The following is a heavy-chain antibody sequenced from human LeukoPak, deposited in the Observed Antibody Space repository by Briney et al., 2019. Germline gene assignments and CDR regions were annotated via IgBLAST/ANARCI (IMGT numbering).Heavy chain of an antibody. Sequence: SETLSLTCTVSGGSISSGSYYWGWTRQPPGKGLEWIWYIYYSGSTNLNPSLKSRVTISIDTSKSQFSLRLSSVTAADTAVYYCARVVDSAMVTPFDYWGQGTLVAVSS. CDR1: GGSISSGSYY. CDR3: ARVVDSAMVTPFDY. J-gene: IGHJ4*02. CDR2: IYYSGST. V-gene: IGHV4-61*01. D-gene: IGHD5-18*01.